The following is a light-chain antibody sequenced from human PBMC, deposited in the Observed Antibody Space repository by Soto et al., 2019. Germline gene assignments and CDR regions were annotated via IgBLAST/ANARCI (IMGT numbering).Light chain of an antibody. J-gene: IGLJ1*01. V-gene: IGLV2-8*01. CDR1: KNDVGCYDF. Sequence: QSALTQPPSASGSPGQSVTISCTGTKNDVGCYDFVSWYQHHPGKAPRLIIYEVVQRPSGVPDRFSGSKSGNTASLTVSGLQAADEADYFCSSYAGSNTHVFGSGTKVTVL. CDR3: SSYAGSNTHV. CDR2: EVV.